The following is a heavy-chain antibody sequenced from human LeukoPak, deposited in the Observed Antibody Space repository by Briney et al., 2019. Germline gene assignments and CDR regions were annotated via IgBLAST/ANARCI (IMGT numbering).Heavy chain of an antibody. V-gene: IGHV3-74*01. Sequence: GGSLRLSCVASGFTFSNYWMHWVRQPPGKGLVWVSRIYVDGRTTNYADSVKGRFTISRDNAVNTLYLQMNSLRVEDTAVYYCVRGSLRLPRSTPDYWGQGTLVTVSS. CDR2: IYVDGRTT. CDR1: GFTFSNYW. J-gene: IGHJ4*02. D-gene: IGHD2-21*02. CDR3: VRGSLRLPRSTPDY.